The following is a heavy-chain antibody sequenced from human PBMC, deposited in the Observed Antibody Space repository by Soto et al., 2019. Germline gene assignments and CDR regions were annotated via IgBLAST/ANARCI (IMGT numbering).Heavy chain of an antibody. CDR1: GFTFSSYA. CDR3: ARGFGVVTPFYYYGMDV. J-gene: IGHJ6*02. V-gene: IGHV3-30-3*01. CDR2: ISYDGSNK. Sequence: SLRLSCAASGFTFSSYAMHWVRQAPGKWLEWVAVISYDGSNKYYADSVKGRFTISGDNSKNPLYLQMNSLRAEDTAVYYCARGFGVVTPFYYYGMDVWGHGTTGTVSS. D-gene: IGHD3-3*01.